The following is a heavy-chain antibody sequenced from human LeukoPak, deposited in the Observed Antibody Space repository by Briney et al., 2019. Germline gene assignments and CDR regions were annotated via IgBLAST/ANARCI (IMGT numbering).Heavy chain of an antibody. Sequence: GASVKVSCKASGGTFSSYAISWVRQAPGQGLEWMGRIIPILGIANYAQKFQGRVTITADKSTSTAYMELSSLRSEDTAVYYCARRKLVYCYYGMDVWGQGTTVTVSS. V-gene: IGHV1-69*04. CDR2: IIPILGIA. D-gene: IGHD1-26*01. J-gene: IGHJ6*02. CDR1: GGTFSSYA. CDR3: ARRKLVYCYYGMDV.